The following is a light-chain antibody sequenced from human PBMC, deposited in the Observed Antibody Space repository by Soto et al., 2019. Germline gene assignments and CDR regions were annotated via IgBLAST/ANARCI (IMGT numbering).Light chain of an antibody. Sequence: DIQMTQSPSSLSASVGDRVTITCRASQSISTYLNWYQQKPGKAPKLLIYAASTLQSGVRSRFSGSGSGTVFTLTISSLQPEDFATYCCQQSYNTPLTFGGGTKVEIK. CDR1: QSISTY. CDR3: QQSYNTPLT. V-gene: IGKV1-39*01. CDR2: AAS. J-gene: IGKJ4*01.